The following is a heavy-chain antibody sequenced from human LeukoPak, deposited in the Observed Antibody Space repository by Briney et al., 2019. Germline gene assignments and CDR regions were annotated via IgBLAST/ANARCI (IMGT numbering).Heavy chain of an antibody. CDR2: MNLNSGKT. CDR1: GYTFTSYD. V-gene: IGHV1-8*03. Sequence: ASVKVSCKASGYTFTSYDINWVRQATGQGLEGMGWMNLNSGKTGNAQKFQGRVTITRNTSISTAYMELSSLRSEDTAVYYCAREGRGYGDSSIHAFDIWGQGTMVTVSS. J-gene: IGHJ3*02. CDR3: AREGRGYGDSSIHAFDI. D-gene: IGHD4-17*01.